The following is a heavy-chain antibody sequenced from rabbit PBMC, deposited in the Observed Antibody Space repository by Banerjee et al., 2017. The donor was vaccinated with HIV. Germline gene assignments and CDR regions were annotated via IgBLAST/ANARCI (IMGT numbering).Heavy chain of an antibody. D-gene: IGHD1-1*01. CDR3: ARDGSGSADYMNFNL. CDR1: GIDFSSYYY. V-gene: IGHV1S45*01. Sequence: QEQLVESGGGLVTTGASLTLTCKASGIDFSSYYYMCWVRQAPGKGLEWIACIYTGSSGTTYYASWAKGRFTISKTSSTTVTLQMTSLTAADTATYFCARDGSGSADYMNFNLWGPGTLVTVS. CDR2: IYTGSSGTT. J-gene: IGHJ4*01.